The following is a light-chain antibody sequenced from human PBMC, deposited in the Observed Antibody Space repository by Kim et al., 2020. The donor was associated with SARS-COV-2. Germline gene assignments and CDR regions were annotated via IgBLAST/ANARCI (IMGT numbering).Light chain of an antibody. J-gene: IGKJ2*01. V-gene: IGKV1-39*01. CDR3: QQSYSTPYT. CDR1: QSISSY. Sequence: DIQMTQSPSSLSASVGDRVTITCRASQSISSYLNWYQQKPGKAPKLLIYAASSLQSGVPSRFSGSGSGTDFTLTISSLQPEDFATYSCQQSYSTPYTFGQGTKLDI. CDR2: AAS.